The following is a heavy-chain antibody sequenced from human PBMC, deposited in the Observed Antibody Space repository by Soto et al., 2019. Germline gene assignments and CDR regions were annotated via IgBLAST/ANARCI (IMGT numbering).Heavy chain of an antibody. CDR3: ESASGYETDSFDS. CDR2: ISAYNGNT. J-gene: IGHJ3*02. Sequence: ASVKVSCKASGYTFTSYGISCVRQAPGQGLEWMGWISAYNGNTNYAQKLQGRVTMTTDTSTSTAYRELRSQRANDTAVYNCESASGYETDSFDSWGQGTRFTVSS. CDR1: GYTFTSYG. V-gene: IGHV1-18*01. D-gene: IGHD3-9*01.